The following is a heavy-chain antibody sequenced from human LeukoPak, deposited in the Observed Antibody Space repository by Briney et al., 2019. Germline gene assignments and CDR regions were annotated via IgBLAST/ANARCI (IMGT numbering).Heavy chain of an antibody. Sequence: GGSLRLSCAASGFTFSSYGMHWVRQAPGKGLEWVAVISYDGSNKYYADSVKGRFTISRDNSKNTLYLQMNSLRAEDTAVYYCARVGEDCSSTSCYTGFDYWGQGTLVTVSS. D-gene: IGHD2-2*02. CDR3: ARVGEDCSSTSCYTGFDY. CDR1: GFTFSSYG. CDR2: ISYDGSNK. V-gene: IGHV3-30*03. J-gene: IGHJ4*02.